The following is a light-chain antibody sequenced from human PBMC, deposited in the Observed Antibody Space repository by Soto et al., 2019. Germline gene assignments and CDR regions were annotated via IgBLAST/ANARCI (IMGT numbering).Light chain of an antibody. CDR1: SSDVGGYKY. CDR2: EVT. V-gene: IGLV2-14*01. CDR3: SSYTGSSTVV. Sequence: QSALTQPASVSGSPGQSITISCTGTSSDVGGYKYVSWYQQHPGRAPKLMIYEVTNWPSGVSNRFSGSKSGNTASLTISGLQAEDEADYYCSSYTGSSTVVFGGGTKLTVL. J-gene: IGLJ2*01.